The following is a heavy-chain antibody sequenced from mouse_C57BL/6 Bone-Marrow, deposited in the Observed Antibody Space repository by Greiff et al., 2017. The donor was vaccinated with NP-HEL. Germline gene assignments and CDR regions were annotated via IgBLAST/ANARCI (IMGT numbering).Heavy chain of an antibody. V-gene: IGHV1-19*01. J-gene: IGHJ3*01. CDR1: GYTFTDYY. Sequence: EVQLQQSGPVLVKPGASVKMSCKASGYTFTDYYMNWVKQSHGKSLEWIGVINPYNGGTSYNQKFKGKATLTVDKSSSTAYMERNSLTSEDSAVYYCARSPDGYLAYWGQGTLVTVSA. D-gene: IGHD2-3*01. CDR2: INPYNGGT. CDR3: ARSPDGYLAY.